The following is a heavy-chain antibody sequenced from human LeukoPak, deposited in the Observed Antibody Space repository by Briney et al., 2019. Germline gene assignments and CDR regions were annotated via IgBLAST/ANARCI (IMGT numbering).Heavy chain of an antibody. CDR1: GGSISSYY. D-gene: IGHD2-2*01. Sequence: SXTLSLTCTVSGGSISSYYWSWIRQPTGKGLEWIGYIYYSGSTNYNPSLKSRVTISVDTSKNQFSLKLSSVTAADTAVYYCARPPGYVWAFDIWGQGTMVTVSS. CDR3: ARPPGYVWAFDI. J-gene: IGHJ3*02. V-gene: IGHV4-59*01. CDR2: IYYSGST.